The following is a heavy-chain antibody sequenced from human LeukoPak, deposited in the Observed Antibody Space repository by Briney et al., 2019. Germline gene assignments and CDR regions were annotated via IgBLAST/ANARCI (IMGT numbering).Heavy chain of an antibody. CDR3: ARSSQEVPLSYTVTDY. CDR2: IYTSGST. J-gene: IGHJ4*02. Sequence: SETLSLTCSVSGGSISSYYWSWIRQPAGKGLEWIGRIYTSGSTNYNPSPKSRVTMSVDTSKNQFSLKLSSVAAADTAVYYCARSSQEVPLSYTVTDYWGQGTLVTVSS. CDR1: GGSISSYY. V-gene: IGHV4-4*07. D-gene: IGHD2-2*02.